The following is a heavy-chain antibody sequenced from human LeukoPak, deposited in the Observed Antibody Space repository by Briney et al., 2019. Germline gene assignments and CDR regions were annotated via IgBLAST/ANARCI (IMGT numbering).Heavy chain of an antibody. CDR1: GGSISSYY. V-gene: IGHV4-30-4*01. D-gene: IGHD4-17*01. J-gene: IGHJ2*01. Sequence: SETLSLTCTVSGGSISSYYWSWIRQPPGKGLEWIGYIYYSGSTYYNPSLKSRVTISVDTSKNQFSLKLSSVTAADTAVYYCARASGDGDSTAWYFDLWGRGTLVTVSS. CDR3: ARASGDGDSTAWYFDL. CDR2: IYYSGST.